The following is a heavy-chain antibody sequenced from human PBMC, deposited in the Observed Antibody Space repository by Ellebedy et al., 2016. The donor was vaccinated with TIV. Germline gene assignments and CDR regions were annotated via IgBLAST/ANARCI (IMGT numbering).Heavy chain of an antibody. J-gene: IGHJ4*02. Sequence: PGGSLRLSCVASGFTFSGYAMSWVRQAPGNGLEWVSTISNTGRRTYYADSVEGRFIIARDNSKKTLYLQMNSLRAEDTAVYYCAKGRGGGSDTSAPRYYFDYWGLGTLVTVSS. CDR3: AKGRGGGSDTSAPRYYFDY. V-gene: IGHV3-23*01. CDR2: ISNTGRRT. CDR1: GFTFSGYA. D-gene: IGHD3-22*01.